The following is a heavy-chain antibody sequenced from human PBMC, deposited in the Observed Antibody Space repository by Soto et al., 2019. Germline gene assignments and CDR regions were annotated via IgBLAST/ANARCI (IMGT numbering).Heavy chain of an antibody. D-gene: IGHD6-13*01. Sequence: QVQLVESGGGVVQPGRSLRLSCAASGFTFSSYGMHWVRQAPGKGLEWVAVISYDGSNKYYADSVKGRFTISRDNCKNTLYLQMNSLRAEDTAVYYCAKKGPKVGQQLGTYYFDYWGQGTLVTVSS. CDR3: AKKGPKVGQQLGTYYFDY. CDR2: ISYDGSNK. CDR1: GFTFSSYG. J-gene: IGHJ4*02. V-gene: IGHV3-30*18.